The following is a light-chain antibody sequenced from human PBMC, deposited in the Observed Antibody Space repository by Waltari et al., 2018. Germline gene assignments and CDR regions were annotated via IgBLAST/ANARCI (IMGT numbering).Light chain of an antibody. CDR1: SSNIGSNT. Sequence: QSVLTQPPSVSGTPGQRVTISCSGSSSNIGSNTVNWYQQLPGTAPQLLIYSNNQGPSGVPERISGSRSGTSASLAVSGLQSEDEADYYCAVWDGSLNAYVFGAGTKVTVL. V-gene: IGLV1-44*01. CDR3: AVWDGSLNAYV. J-gene: IGLJ1*01. CDR2: SNN.